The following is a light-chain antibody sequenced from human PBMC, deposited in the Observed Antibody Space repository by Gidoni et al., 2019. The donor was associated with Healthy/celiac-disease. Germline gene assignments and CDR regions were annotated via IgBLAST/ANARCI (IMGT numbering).Light chain of an antibody. Sequence: VMTQSPATLSVSPGERATLSCRASQSVSSNLAWYQQKPGQAPRLLIYGASTRATGIPARFSGSGSGTEFTLTISSLQSEDFAVYYCQQYNNWPRTFGQGTKLEIK. CDR2: GAS. CDR1: QSVSSN. V-gene: IGKV3-15*01. J-gene: IGKJ2*01. CDR3: QQYNNWPRT.